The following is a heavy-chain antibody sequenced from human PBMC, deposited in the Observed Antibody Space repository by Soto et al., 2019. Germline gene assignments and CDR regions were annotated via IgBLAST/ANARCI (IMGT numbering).Heavy chain of an antibody. J-gene: IGHJ6*02. CDR3: ARDSGGSYWYYYYGMDV. CDR2: IKQDGSEK. D-gene: IGHD1-26*01. V-gene: IGHV3-7*04. CDR1: GFTFSSYW. Sequence: PGGSLRLSCAASGFTFSSYWMSWVRQAPGKGLEWVANIKQDGSEKYYVDSVKGRFTISRDNAKNSLYLQMNSLRAEDTAVYYCARDSGGSYWYYYYGMDVWGQGTTVTVSS.